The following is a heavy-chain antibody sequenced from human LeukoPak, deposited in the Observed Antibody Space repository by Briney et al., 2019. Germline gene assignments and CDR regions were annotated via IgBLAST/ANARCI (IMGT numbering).Heavy chain of an antibody. Sequence: ASVKVSCKASGYTSTGYYMHWVRQAPGQGLEWMGWINPNSGGTNYAQKFQGRVTMTRDTSISTAYMELSRLRSDDTAVYYCARVQERPYYDFWSGYYYFDYWGQGTLVTVSS. D-gene: IGHD3-3*01. CDR1: GYTSTGYY. CDR3: ARVQERPYYDFWSGYYYFDY. V-gene: IGHV1-2*02. J-gene: IGHJ4*02. CDR2: INPNSGGT.